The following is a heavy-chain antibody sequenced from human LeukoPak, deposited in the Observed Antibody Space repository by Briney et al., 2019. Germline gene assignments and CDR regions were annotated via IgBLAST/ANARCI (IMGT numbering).Heavy chain of an antibody. Sequence: PSETLSLTCTVSGGSISSYYWSWIRQPPGKGLEWIGYIYYSGSTNYNPSLKSRVTISVDTSKNQFSLKLSSVTAADTAVYYCARQGEEYYYDSSGLDYFDYWGQGTLVTVSS. CDR2: IYYSGST. J-gene: IGHJ4*02. CDR1: GGSISSYY. D-gene: IGHD3-22*01. V-gene: IGHV4-59*01. CDR3: ARQGEEYYYDSSGLDYFDY.